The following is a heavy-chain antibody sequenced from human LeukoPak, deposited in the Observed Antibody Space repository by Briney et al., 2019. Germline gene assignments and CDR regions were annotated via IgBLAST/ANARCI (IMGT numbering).Heavy chain of an antibody. V-gene: IGHV3-23*01. Sequence: GGSLRLSCAASGFTFSSYAMSWVRQAPGKGLEWVSAISGSGGSTYYADSVKGRFTISRDNSKSTLYLQMNSLRAEDTAVYYCAKDSGDIVVVVAATHYFDYWGQGTLVTVSS. CDR3: AKDSGDIVVVVAATHYFDY. CDR2: ISGSGGST. D-gene: IGHD2-15*01. J-gene: IGHJ4*02. CDR1: GFTFSSYA.